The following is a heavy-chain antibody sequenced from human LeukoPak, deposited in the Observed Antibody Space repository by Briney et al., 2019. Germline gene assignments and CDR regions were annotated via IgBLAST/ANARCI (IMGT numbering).Heavy chain of an antibody. Sequence: GASVKVSCKASGYTFTGYYMHWVRQAPGQGLEWMGRIIPILGIANYAQKFQGRVTITADKSTSTAYMELSSLRSGDTAVYYCATCHLGWGSPRDYWGQGTLVTVSS. V-gene: IGHV1-69*02. CDR2: IIPILGIA. CDR1: GYTFTGYY. D-gene: IGHD7-27*01. CDR3: ATCHLGWGSPRDY. J-gene: IGHJ4*02.